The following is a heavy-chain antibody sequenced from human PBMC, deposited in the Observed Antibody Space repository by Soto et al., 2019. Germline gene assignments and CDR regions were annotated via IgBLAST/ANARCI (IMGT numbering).Heavy chain of an antibody. V-gene: IGHV1-18*01. CDR2: ISGYKGNT. Sequence: QVQLVQSRGEVEKPGASVKVSCKTSGYSFTTYGISWVRQAPGQGLEWMGWISGYKGNTNYAQKLQGRVTMTTDTSTSTAYMELRSLRSDDTAVYYCAREGPAPYYYYGMDVWGQGSTVTVSS. CDR1: GYSFTTYG. CDR3: AREGPAPYYYYGMDV. J-gene: IGHJ6*02.